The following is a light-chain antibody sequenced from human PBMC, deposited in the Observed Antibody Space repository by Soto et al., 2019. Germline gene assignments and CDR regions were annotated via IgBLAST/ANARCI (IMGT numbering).Light chain of an antibody. CDR1: QSISSW. Sequence: DIQMPQSPSTLSASVGARVTITCRASQSISSWLDWYQQKPGKAPKLLIYDASSLESGVPSRFSGSGSATAFTLTITSLQPADFAAYYCQQYNSYPMYTFGHGTKLEIK. CDR3: QQYNSYPMYT. CDR2: DAS. V-gene: IGKV1-5*01. J-gene: IGKJ2*01.